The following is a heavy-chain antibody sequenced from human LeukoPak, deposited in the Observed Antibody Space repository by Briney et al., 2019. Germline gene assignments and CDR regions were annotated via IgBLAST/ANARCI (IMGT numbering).Heavy chain of an antibody. Sequence: SSETLSLTCTVSGGSISSYYWSWIRQPAGKGLEWIGRIYTSGSTNYNPSLKSRVTMSVDTSKNQFSLKLSSVTAADTAVYYCARGFGFIAVAGTATNWFDPWGQGTLVTVSS. CDR3: ARGFGFIAVAGTATNWFDP. D-gene: IGHD6-19*01. J-gene: IGHJ5*02. CDR1: GGSISSYY. CDR2: IYTSGST. V-gene: IGHV4-4*07.